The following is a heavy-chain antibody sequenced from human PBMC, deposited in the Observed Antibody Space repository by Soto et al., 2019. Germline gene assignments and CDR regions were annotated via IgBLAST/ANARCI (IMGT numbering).Heavy chain of an antibody. D-gene: IGHD2-2*01. Sequence: AXVKVSCKASGYTFSYYGVSWVRQAPGQGLEWMGWISAYNGNTKYAQKLQGRVTMTTDTSTSAAYMELRSLRSDDTAVYYCARVEGIVVVPAAMDYWGQGTLVTVS. CDR1: GYTFSYYG. V-gene: IGHV1-18*04. J-gene: IGHJ4*02. CDR3: ARVEGIVVVPAAMDY. CDR2: ISAYNGNT.